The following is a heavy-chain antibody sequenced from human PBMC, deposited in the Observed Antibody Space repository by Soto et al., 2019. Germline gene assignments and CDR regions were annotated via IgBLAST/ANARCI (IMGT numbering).Heavy chain of an antibody. Sequence: SETLSLTCSVSGASVTRDGNCWTWIRQPPGKGLEFVASIYHGGSTFYNPSLRSRVTISWDVSTSTAFMELRSLRSEDTAVYYCATANNTSPFDYWGQGTLVTVSS. CDR3: ATANNTSPFDY. CDR2: IYHGGST. J-gene: IGHJ4*02. D-gene: IGHD1-26*01. CDR1: GASVTRDGNC. V-gene: IGHV4-30-2*01.